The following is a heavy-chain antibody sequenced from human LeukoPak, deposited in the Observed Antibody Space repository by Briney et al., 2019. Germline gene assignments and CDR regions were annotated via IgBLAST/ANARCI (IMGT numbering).Heavy chain of an antibody. CDR3: ARGGYYYDSSGHYSEDAFDI. CDR1: GYTFTNYG. D-gene: IGHD3-22*01. Sequence: ASVKVSCKASGYTFTNYGISWVRQAPGQGLEWMGWINAYNGNTNYAQKLQGRVTMTTDTSTNTAYMELRSLRSDDTAVYYCARGGYYYDSSGHYSEDAFDIWGQGTIVTVSS. J-gene: IGHJ3*02. V-gene: IGHV1-18*01. CDR2: INAYNGNT.